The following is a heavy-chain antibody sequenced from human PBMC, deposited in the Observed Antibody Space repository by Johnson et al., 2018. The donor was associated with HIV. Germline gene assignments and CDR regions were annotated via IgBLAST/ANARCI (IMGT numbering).Heavy chain of an antibody. CDR3: AREMATICPQNFCDAFDI. V-gene: IGHV3-11*04. CDR1: GFTFSDYY. J-gene: IGHJ3*02. CDR2: ISSSGSTI. D-gene: IGHD5-24*01. Sequence: QVQLVESGGGLVKPGGSLRLSCAASGFTFSDYYMSWIRQAPEKGLEWVSYISSSGSTIYYADSVKGRFTISRDNAKNTLYLQMNSLRAEDTAVYYCAREMATICPQNFCDAFDIWGQGTMVTVSS.